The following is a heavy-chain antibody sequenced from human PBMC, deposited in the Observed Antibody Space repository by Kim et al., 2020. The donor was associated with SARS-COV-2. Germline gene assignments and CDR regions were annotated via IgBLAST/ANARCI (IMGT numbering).Heavy chain of an antibody. CDR2: IYHSGST. CDR1: GYSISSGYY. J-gene: IGHJ4*02. D-gene: IGHD5-12*01. V-gene: IGHV4-38-2*02. Sequence: SETLSLTCTVSGYSISSGYYWGWIRQPPGKGLEWIGSIYHSGSTYYNPSLKSRVTISVDTSKNQFSLKLSSVTAADTAVYYCARDPDGYNHRYFDYWGQGTLVTVSS. CDR3: ARDPDGYNHRYFDY.